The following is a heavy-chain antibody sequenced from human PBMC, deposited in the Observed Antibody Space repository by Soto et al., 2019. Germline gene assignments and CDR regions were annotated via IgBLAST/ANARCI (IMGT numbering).Heavy chain of an antibody. CDR1: GFTFSSYG. J-gene: IGHJ6*03. CDR3: ARGRYYDFWSGYYMDV. Sequence: SLRLSCAASGFTFSSYGMHWVRQAPGKGLEWVAVIWYDGSNKYYADSVKGRFTISSDNSKNTLYLQMNSLRAEDTAVFYCARGRYYDFWSGYYMDVWGKGTTVTGSS. V-gene: IGHV3-33*01. CDR2: IWYDGSNK. D-gene: IGHD3-3*01.